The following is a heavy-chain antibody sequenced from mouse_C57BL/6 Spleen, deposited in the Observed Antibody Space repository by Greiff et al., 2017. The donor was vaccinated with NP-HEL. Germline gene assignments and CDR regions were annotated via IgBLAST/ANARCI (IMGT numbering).Heavy chain of an antibody. CDR3: ARATPYYAMDY. Sequence: QVQLQQPGAELVKPGASVKLSCKASGYTFTSYWMHWVKQRPGQGLEWIGMIHPNSGSTNYNEKFKSKATLTVDKSSGTAYMQLSSLTSEGSAVYYCARATPYYAMDYWGQGTSVTVSS. CDR1: GYTFTSYW. J-gene: IGHJ4*01. V-gene: IGHV1-64*01. CDR2: IHPNSGST.